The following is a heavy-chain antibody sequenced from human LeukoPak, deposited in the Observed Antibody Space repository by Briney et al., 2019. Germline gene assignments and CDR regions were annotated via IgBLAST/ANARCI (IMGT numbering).Heavy chain of an antibody. V-gene: IGHV3-30*18. CDR3: AKESKETTRYYFDS. CDR2: ISYDGSNK. CDR1: GFTFRSYG. J-gene: IGHJ4*02. Sequence: PGKSLRLSCAASGFTFRSYGMHWVRQAPGKGLEWVAVISYDGSNKYYVDSMKGRFTISRDSSKNTLYLQMNSLRAEDTAVYYCAKESKETTRYYFDSWGQGTLVTVSS. D-gene: IGHD4-11*01.